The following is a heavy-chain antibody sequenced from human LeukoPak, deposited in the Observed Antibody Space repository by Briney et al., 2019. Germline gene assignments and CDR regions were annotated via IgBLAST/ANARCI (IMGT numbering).Heavy chain of an antibody. Sequence: LAGGSLRLSCAASGFTFSSYAMSWVRQAPGKGLEWVSGISGSGGRTYYADSVKGRFTISRDNSKNTLYLQMNSLRAEDTAVYYCAQDQVVPTAIWGLFDYWGQGTLVTVSS. V-gene: IGHV3-23*01. CDR2: ISGSGGRT. J-gene: IGHJ4*02. CDR1: GFTFSSYA. D-gene: IGHD2-2*01. CDR3: AQDQVVPTAIWGLFDY.